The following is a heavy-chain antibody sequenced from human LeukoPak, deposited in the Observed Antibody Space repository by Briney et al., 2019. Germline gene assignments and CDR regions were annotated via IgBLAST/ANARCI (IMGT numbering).Heavy chain of an antibody. J-gene: IGHJ4*02. CDR1: GFTFSTYG. CDR3: AKDDAWLRFGE. CDR2: IPSGGGT. D-gene: IGHD3-10*01. Sequence: GGSLRLSCAASGFTFSTYGMSWVRQAPGKGLQWVSTIPSGGGTYYADSVKGRFTISRDNSKNTLYLQMNSLQSEDTAVYYCAKDDAWLRFGEWSQGTLVTVSS. V-gene: IGHV3-23*01.